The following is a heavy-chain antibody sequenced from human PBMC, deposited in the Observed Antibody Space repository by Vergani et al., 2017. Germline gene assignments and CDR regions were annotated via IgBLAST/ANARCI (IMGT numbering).Heavy chain of an antibody. CDR1: GYTFTSYG. CDR3: AVDYYDSSGYYYDYYYYGMDV. CDR2: ISAYNGNT. V-gene: IGHV1-18*04. Sequence: QVQLVQSGAEVKKPGASVTVSCKASGYTFTSYGISWVRQAPGQGLEWMGWISAYNGNTNYAQKLQGRVTMTTDTSTRTAYMELRSLRSDDTAVYYCAVDYYDSSGYYYDYYYYGMDVWGQGTTVTVSS. J-gene: IGHJ6*02. D-gene: IGHD3-22*01.